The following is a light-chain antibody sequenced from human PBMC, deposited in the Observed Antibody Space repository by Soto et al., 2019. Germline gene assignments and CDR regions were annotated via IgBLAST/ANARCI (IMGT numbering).Light chain of an antibody. CDR3: QQYGSSPLT. CDR2: GAS. CDR1: QSVSSN. Sequence: EIVMTQSPATLSVSPVERATLSCMASQSVSSNLAWFQQKPGQAPRLLIYGASSRATGIPDRFSGSGSGTDFTLTISRLEPEDFAVYYCQQYGSSPLTFGGGTKVDIK. V-gene: IGKV3-20*01. J-gene: IGKJ4*01.